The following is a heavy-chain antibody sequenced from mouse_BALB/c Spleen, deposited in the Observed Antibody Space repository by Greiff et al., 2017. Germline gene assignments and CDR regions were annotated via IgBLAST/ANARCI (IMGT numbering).Heavy chain of an antibody. J-gene: IGHJ4*01. V-gene: IGHV5-9-4*01. Sequence: EVQLVESGGGLVKPGGSLKLSCAASGFTFSSYAMSWVRQSPEKSLEWVAEICSGGSYTYYPDTVTGRFTISRNNAKNTLYLEMSSLRSEETDMYYCARHYYGCEAAMDYWGQGTSVTVSS. CDR2: ICSGGSYT. CDR3: ARHYYGCEAAMDY. CDR1: GFTFSSYA. D-gene: IGHD1-2*01.